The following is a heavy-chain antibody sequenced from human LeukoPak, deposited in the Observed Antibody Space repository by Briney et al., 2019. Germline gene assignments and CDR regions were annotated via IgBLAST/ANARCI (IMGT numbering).Heavy chain of an antibody. J-gene: IGHJ5*02. D-gene: IGHD3-22*01. CDR2: LYSSGST. CDR1: GGSISNTNYY. CDR3: ARSGYYSYNWFDP. V-gene: IGHV4-39*07. Sequence: SETLSLTCTVSGGSISNTNYYWGWIRQPPGKGLEWIGSLYSSGSTYYNPSLKSRVTISVDTSKNQFSLKLSSVTAADTAVYYCARSGYYSYNWFDPWGQGTLVTVSS.